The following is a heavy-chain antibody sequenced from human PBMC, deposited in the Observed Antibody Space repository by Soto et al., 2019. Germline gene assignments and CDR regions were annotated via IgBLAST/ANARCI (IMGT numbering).Heavy chain of an antibody. CDR3: ARTYCSGGSCYHWYFDL. J-gene: IGHJ2*01. V-gene: IGHV4-59*08. CDR2: IYYSGST. D-gene: IGHD2-15*01. CDR1: GGSISSYY. Sequence: QVQLQESGPGLVKPSETLSLTCTVSGGSISSYYWSWIRQPPGKGLEWIGYIYYSGSTNYNPSLKSRVTISVDTSKHQFSLKLSAATAADTAVYYGARTYCSGGSCYHWYFDLWGRGTLVTVSS.